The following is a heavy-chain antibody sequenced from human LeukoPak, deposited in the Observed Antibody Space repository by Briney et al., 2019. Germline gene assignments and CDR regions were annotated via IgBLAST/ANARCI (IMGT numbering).Heavy chain of an antibody. D-gene: IGHD3-10*01. Sequence: ASVKVSCKASGYTFTGYYMHWVRQAPGQGLEWMGWINPNSGGTNYAQKFQGWVTMTRDTSISTAYMELSRLRSDDTAVYYCARDSHYYGSGSPYYYYYGMDVWGQGTTVTVSS. CDR3: ARDSHYYGSGSPYYYYYGMDV. CDR1: GYTFTGYY. CDR2: INPNSGGT. J-gene: IGHJ6*02. V-gene: IGHV1-2*04.